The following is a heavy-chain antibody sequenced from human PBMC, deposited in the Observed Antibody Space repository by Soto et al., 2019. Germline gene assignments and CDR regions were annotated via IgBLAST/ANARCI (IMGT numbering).Heavy chain of an antibody. CDR3: ATSIAATGTNY. Sequence: PGGSLRLSCAASGFTFSDYSMNWVRQAPGKGLEWVSYITSKSRTIYYADSLKGRFTVSRDNAKSSLYLQMDSLRAEDTVVYYCATSIAATGTNYWGQGTLVTVSS. CDR1: GFTFSDYS. D-gene: IGHD6-13*01. V-gene: IGHV3-48*01. CDR2: ITSKSRTI. J-gene: IGHJ4*02.